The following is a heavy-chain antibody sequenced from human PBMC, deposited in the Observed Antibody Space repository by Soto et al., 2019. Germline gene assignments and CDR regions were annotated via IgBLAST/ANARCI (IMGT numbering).Heavy chain of an antibody. CDR1: GGSIGNSY. D-gene: IGHD6-13*01. Sequence: QVQLQESGPGLVKPSETLSLTCTVSGGSIGNSYWSWIRQSPGKGLEWIGYIYYSGSSNYNPSLMSRVSISVDTSKNQFSLKLSSVTAADTAVYYCARHSSSWPIFDYWGQGTLVIVSS. CDR2: IYYSGSS. V-gene: IGHV4-59*08. J-gene: IGHJ4*02. CDR3: ARHSSSWPIFDY.